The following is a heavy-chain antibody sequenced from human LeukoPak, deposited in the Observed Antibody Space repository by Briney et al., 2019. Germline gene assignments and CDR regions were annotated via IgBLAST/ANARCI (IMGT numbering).Heavy chain of an antibody. Sequence: ASVKVSCKASGYTFTGYFMHWLRQAPGQGLEWMGWINPNTGATKFAQNFQERVTVTRDTSISTAYMELNRLRSDDTAVYYCARGSRAVIVVIGSNYFDSWGQGTLVTVSS. V-gene: IGHV1-2*02. CDR2: INPNTGAT. CDR1: GYTFTGYF. J-gene: IGHJ4*02. D-gene: IGHD3-22*01. CDR3: ARGSRAVIVVIGSNYFDS.